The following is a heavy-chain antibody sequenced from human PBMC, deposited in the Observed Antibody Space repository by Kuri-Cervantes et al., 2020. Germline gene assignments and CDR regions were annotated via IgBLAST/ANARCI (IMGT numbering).Heavy chain of an antibody. Sequence: SETLSLTCTVSGGSISSSSYYWGWIRQPPGKGLEWIGSIYHSGSTSYNPSLKSRVTISVDTSKNQFSLKLSSVTAADTAVYYCARGGYGYFDYWGQGTLVTVSS. V-gene: IGHV4-39*07. CDR1: GGSISSSSYY. J-gene: IGHJ4*02. CDR2: IYHSGST. CDR3: ARGGYGYFDY. D-gene: IGHD5-18*01.